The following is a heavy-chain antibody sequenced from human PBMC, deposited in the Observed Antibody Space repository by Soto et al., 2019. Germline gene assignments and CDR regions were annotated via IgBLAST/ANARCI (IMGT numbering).Heavy chain of an antibody. D-gene: IGHD3-10*01. CDR3: AKAPTGSYSYFYGMDV. CDR1: GFTFSSYG. CDR2: LSFDGHKQ. V-gene: IGHV3-30*18. Sequence: QAQLVESGGDVVQPGRSLRLSCEASGFTFSSYGMHWVRQSPGKGLEWVAVLSFDGHKQYYADSVKGRFNITRDNSKNTLHLQMNSLRPEDTAVYDCAKAPTGSYSYFYGMDVWGQGTTVIVSS. J-gene: IGHJ6*02.